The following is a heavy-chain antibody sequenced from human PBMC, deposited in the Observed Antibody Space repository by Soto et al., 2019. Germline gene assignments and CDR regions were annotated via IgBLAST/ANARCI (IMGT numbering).Heavy chain of an antibody. CDR2: VSPLSGGT. CDR1: GYTFGAYY. J-gene: IGHJ6*02. CDR3: AREFDSGDLGLDL. V-gene: IGHV1-2*02. D-gene: IGHD2-21*01. Sequence: QVQLVQSGPEVKTPGASVRVSCKSSGYTFGAYYIHWVRQAPGQGLEWMGWVSPLSGGTNIAQRFQGRLKLPTDASINTVFMESSSLRSGDTALYFCAREFDSGDLGLDLWGQGTTVSVS.